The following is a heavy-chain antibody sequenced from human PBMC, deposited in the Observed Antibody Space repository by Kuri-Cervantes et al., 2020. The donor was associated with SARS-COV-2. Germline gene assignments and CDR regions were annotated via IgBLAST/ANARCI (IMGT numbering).Heavy chain of an antibody. CDR2: ISFGGTNR. V-gene: IGHV3-30*18. D-gene: IGHD5-12*01. CDR1: GFTFSSYG. J-gene: IGHJ4*02. CDR3: AKDRVRRGYSGYVILDY. Sequence: GESLKISSAASGFTFSSYGMHWVRQAPGKGLEWVAVISFGGTNRYYADSVKGRFTISRDNSRNTLYLQMNSLRAEDTAVYYCAKDRVRRGYSGYVILDYWGQGTLVTVSS.